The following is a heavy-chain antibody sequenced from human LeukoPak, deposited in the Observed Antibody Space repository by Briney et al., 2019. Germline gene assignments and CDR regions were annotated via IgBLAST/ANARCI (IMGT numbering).Heavy chain of an antibody. J-gene: IGHJ4*02. V-gene: IGHV3-23*01. CDR2: IRGSDGTT. CDR3: AKLLDY. Sequence: ETLSLTCAVYGGSFSGYYWSWVRQAPGKGLEWVSTIRGSDGTTYYADSVRGRFTISRDNSKNTLYLQMNSLRAEDTAVYYCAKLLDYWGQGTLVTVSS. CDR1: GGSFSGYY.